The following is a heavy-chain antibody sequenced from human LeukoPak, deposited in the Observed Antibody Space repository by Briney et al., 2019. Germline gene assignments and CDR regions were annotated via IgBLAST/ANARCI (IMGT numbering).Heavy chain of an antibody. D-gene: IGHD2-8*02. CDR1: GDSISNNNW. V-gene: IGHV4-4*02. CDR2: IYHSGST. J-gene: IGHJ6*03. CDR3: ARLLVYYYMDV. Sequence: SGTLSLTCAVSGDSISNNNWWNWVRQPPGKGLEWIGEIYHSGSTNYNPSLKSRVTISVDKSKNQFSLKLSSVTAADTAVYYCARLLVYYYMDVWGKGTTVTISS.